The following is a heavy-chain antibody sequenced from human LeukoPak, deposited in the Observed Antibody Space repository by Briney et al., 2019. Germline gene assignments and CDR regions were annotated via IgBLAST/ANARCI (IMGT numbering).Heavy chain of an antibody. Sequence: SETLSLTCTVSGGSISSYYWSWIRQPAGKGLEWVGRIYTSGSTNYNPSLKSRVTISVDTSKNQFSLKLTSVTAADTAVYYCARDEGMAAYYFDYWGQGTLVTVSS. J-gene: IGHJ4*02. CDR1: GGSISSYY. CDR2: IYTSGST. V-gene: IGHV4-4*07. D-gene: IGHD2-8*01. CDR3: ARDEGMAAYYFDY.